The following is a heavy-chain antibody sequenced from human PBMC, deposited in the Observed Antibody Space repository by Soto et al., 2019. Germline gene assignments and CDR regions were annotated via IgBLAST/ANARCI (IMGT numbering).Heavy chain of an antibody. CDR3: GREYCRGVSCYGVDY. Sequence: ASVKGACKGSGDTFNTFGGSWGRQAHGERLEWMGWISTYNGNRKYAQMFQGRLTMTTDPSTSTAYMELRSLTSDDTAVYYCGREYCRGVSCYGVDYWGQGTLVTVSS. J-gene: IGHJ4*02. D-gene: IGHD2-15*01. CDR2: ISTYNGNR. CDR1: GDTFNTFG. V-gene: IGHV1-18*01.